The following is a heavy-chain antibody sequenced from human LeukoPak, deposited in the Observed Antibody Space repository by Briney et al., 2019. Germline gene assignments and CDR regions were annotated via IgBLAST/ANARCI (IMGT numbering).Heavy chain of an antibody. Sequence: PGGSLRLSCVASGFTFSNCAMSWVRQAPGKGLEWVSLITGSGDNTYYADSVKGRFTIPRDNSKNTLFLQMSSLRAEDTAIYFCAKDPNWRNHFDYWGRGTLVTVSS. CDR2: ITGSGDNT. V-gene: IGHV3-23*01. J-gene: IGHJ4*02. D-gene: IGHD1-20*01. CDR3: AKDPNWRNHFDY. CDR1: GFTFSNCA.